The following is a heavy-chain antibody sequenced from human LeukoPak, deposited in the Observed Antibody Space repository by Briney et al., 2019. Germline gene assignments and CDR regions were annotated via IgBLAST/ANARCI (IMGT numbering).Heavy chain of an antibody. CDR3: AREGGYSYGASRYGMDV. V-gene: IGHV4-59*01. CDR1: GGSISSYY. Sequence: SETLSLTCTVSGGSISSYYWSWIRQPPGKGLEWIGYIYYSGSTNYNPSLKSRVTISVDTSKNQFSLKLSSVTAADTAVYYCAREGGYSYGASRYGMDVWGQGTTVTVSS. D-gene: IGHD5-18*01. CDR2: IYYSGST. J-gene: IGHJ6*02.